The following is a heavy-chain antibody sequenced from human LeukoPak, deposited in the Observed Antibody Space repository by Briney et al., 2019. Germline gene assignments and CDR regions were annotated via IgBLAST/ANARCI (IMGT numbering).Heavy chain of an antibody. Sequence: PGGSLRLSCAASGFTFSSYAMHWARQAPGKGLEWVAVILYDGSNKYHADSVKGRFTISRDNSKNTLYLQMNSLRAEDTAVYYCAKDYITAAGKTYYHHGMDVWGPGTTVTVS. CDR3: AKDYITAAGKTYYHHGMDV. CDR1: GFTFSSYA. D-gene: IGHD6-13*01. CDR2: ILYDGSNK. V-gene: IGHV3-30-3*01. J-gene: IGHJ6*02.